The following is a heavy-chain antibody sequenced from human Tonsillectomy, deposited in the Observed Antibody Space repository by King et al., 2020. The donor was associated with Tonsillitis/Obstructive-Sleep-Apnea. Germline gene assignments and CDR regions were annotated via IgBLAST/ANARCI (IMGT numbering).Heavy chain of an antibody. J-gene: IGHJ4*02. D-gene: IGHD3-3*01. CDR1: VGSFSGYY. V-gene: IGHV4-34*01. CDR3: ARSTMFGVVITPLYFDY. CDR2: INTIGNN. Sequence: VQLQQWGAGLLKPSETLSLTCAVYVGSFSGYYCNWIRHPPGKGLAGIGEINTIGNNNCKPSLKSRVTILVDTSKNQFSLNLSSVTAADTAIYYCARSTMFGVVITPLYFDYWGQGTLVTVSS.